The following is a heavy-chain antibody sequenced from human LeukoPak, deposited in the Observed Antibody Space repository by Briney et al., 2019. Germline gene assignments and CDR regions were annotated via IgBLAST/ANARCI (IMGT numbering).Heavy chain of an antibody. D-gene: IGHD2-21*01. CDR1: GYSFSNYD. J-gene: IGHJ4*02. V-gene: IGHV1-69*11. Sequence: SVKVSCKPSGYSFSNYDINWVRLRQAFGQGPEWMGSIIPFLGTTNYAQKFQGRVTITADEPTRTAYMELTYVRSDDTAVYYCTIIPNVILLTHYFEYWGQGTLVSVSS. CDR2: IIPFLGTT. CDR3: TIIPNVILLTHYFEY.